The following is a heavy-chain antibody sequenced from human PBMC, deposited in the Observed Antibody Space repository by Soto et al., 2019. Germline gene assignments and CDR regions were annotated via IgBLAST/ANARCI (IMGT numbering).Heavy chain of an antibody. CDR2: FYPGDSDI. CDR3: ARGVKRGSHFYGMDV. V-gene: IGHV5-51*01. Sequence: GESLKISCVGSGYSFTTYWVAWVRQMPGKGLEWMGLFYPGDSDITYSRSFQGQVTISGGKSITTAYVQWSSLKASDTAIYYCARGVKRGSHFYGMDVWGQGTTVTVSS. CDR1: GYSFTTYW. D-gene: IGHD1-26*01. J-gene: IGHJ6*02.